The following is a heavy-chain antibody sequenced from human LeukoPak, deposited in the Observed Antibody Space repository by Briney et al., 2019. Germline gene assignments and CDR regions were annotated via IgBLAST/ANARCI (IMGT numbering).Heavy chain of an antibody. CDR1: GFTVSSNY. Sequence: GGSLRLSCAASGFTVSSNYMSWVRQAPGKGLEWVSVIYSGGSTYYADSVKGRFTISRDNSKNTLYLQMNSLRAEDTAVYYCARYILTGLAAFDIWGQGTMVTVSS. D-gene: IGHD3-9*01. V-gene: IGHV3-66*01. CDR2: IYSGGST. J-gene: IGHJ3*02. CDR3: ARYILTGLAAFDI.